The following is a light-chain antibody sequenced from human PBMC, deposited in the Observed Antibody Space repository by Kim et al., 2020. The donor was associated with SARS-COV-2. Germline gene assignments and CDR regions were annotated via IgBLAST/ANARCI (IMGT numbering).Light chain of an antibody. CDR3: QHTYSSPLN. CDR1: QSINNY. J-gene: IGKJ4*01. V-gene: IGKV1-39*01. CDR2: AAS. Sequence: DIQMTQSQSSLSASVGDRVTITCRASQSINNYLNWYQQKPGKAPQLLIYAASSLQSGVPSRFSGSGSGTDFTLTISSLQPEDFVTYYCQHTYSSPLNFCGGTKVDI.